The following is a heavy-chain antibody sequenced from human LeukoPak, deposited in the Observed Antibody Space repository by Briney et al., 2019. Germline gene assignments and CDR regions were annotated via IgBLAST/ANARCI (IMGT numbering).Heavy chain of an antibody. CDR2: ISGSGGST. CDR3: AKMGLFGAYCSGGSCKDFDY. Sequence: GGSLRLSCAASGFTFSSYAMSWVRQAPGKGLEWVSAISGSGGSTYYADSVKGRFTISRDNSKNTLYLQTNSLRAEDTAVYYCAKMGLFGAYCSGGSCKDFDYWGQGTLVTVSS. D-gene: IGHD2-15*01. V-gene: IGHV3-23*01. CDR1: GFTFSSYA. J-gene: IGHJ4*02.